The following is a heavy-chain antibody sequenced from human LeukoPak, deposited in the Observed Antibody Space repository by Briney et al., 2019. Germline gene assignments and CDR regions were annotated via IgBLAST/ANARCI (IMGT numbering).Heavy chain of an antibody. Sequence: ASVKVSCKASGYTFTSYGISWVRQAPGQGLEWMGWISAYNGNTNYAQKLQGRVTMTTDTSTSTAYMELRSLRSDDTAVYYCARLETHWNYWYFDLWGRGTLVTVSS. V-gene: IGHV1-18*01. J-gene: IGHJ2*01. CDR2: ISAYNGNT. D-gene: IGHD1-1*01. CDR3: ARLETHWNYWYFDL. CDR1: GYTFTSYG.